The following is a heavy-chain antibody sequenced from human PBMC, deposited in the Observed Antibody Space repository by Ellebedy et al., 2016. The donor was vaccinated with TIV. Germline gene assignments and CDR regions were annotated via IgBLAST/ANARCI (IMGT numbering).Heavy chain of an antibody. Sequence: KVSCKTSGYSFASYWIGWVRQMPGKGLEWMGLIFPGDAVTTYSPSFQGQVTISADKSISTAYLQWGSLKASDTAMYYCVRYEGYELPGIDYWGQGTLVTVSS. CDR1: GYSFASYW. CDR2: IFPGDAVT. J-gene: IGHJ4*02. CDR3: VRYEGYELPGIDY. D-gene: IGHD4-23*01. V-gene: IGHV5-51*01.